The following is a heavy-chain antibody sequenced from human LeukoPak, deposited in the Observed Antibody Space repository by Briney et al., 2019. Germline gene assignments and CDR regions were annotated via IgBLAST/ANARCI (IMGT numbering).Heavy chain of an antibody. V-gene: IGHV1-46*01. CDR1: GYTFTSYY. Sequence: ASVKVSCKASGYTFTSYYMYRVRQAPGQGLEWMGIINPSGGTTTYAQKFQGRVTMTRDTSTSTVYMELSSLRSEDTAVYYCARVDSGSYSYFDYWGQGTLVTVSS. D-gene: IGHD1-26*01. CDR3: ARVDSGSYSYFDY. CDR2: INPSGGTT. J-gene: IGHJ4*02.